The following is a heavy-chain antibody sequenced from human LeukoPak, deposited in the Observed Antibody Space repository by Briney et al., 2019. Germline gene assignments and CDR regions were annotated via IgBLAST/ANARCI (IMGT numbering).Heavy chain of an antibody. CDR2: IYSGTT. CDR3: VRDQNC. Sequence: GGSLRLSCAASGFTVSNNYMSWVRQAPGKGLEWVSVIYSGTTYYAGSVKGRFTVSSDNSENTLYLQMNSLRAEDTAVYYCVRDQNCWGQGTLVTVSS. V-gene: IGHV3-66*01. CDR1: GFTVSNNY. J-gene: IGHJ4*02. D-gene: IGHD1-1*01.